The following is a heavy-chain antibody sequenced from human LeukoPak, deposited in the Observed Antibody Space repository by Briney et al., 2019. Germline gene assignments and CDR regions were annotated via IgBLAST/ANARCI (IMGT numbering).Heavy chain of an antibody. J-gene: IGHJ6*02. V-gene: IGHV3-11*01. CDR1: GFTFSDYY. D-gene: IGHD2-2*01. CDR3: ARDVVSVVVPAAIRVLDDAYYYGMDV. Sequence: PGGSLRLSCAASGFTFSDYYMSWIRQAPGKGLEWVSYISSSGSTIYYADSVKGRFTISRDNAKNSLYLQMNSLRAEDTAVYYRARDVVSVVVPAAIRVLDDAYYYGMDVWGQGTTVTVSS. CDR2: ISSSGSTI.